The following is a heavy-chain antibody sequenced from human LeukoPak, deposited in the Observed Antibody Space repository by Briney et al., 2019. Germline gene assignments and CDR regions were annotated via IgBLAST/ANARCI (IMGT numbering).Heavy chain of an antibody. J-gene: IGHJ3*02. D-gene: IGHD6-19*01. Sequence: PGRSLRLSCTASGFTFGDYAMSWVRQAPGKGLEWVSAISGSGGSTYYADSVKGRFTISRDNSKNTLYLQMNSLRAEDTAVYYCAKGTYSSGWPEAFDIWGQGTMVTVSS. V-gene: IGHV3-23*01. CDR2: ISGSGGST. CDR1: GFTFGDYA. CDR3: AKGTYSSGWPEAFDI.